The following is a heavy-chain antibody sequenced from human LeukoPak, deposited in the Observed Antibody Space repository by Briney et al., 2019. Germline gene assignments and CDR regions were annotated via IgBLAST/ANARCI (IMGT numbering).Heavy chain of an antibody. CDR2: ISSSSSYI. CDR3: ARRPSAHTGDY. D-gene: IGHD1-1*01. CDR1: GFTFSSYA. J-gene: IGHJ4*02. Sequence: PGGSLRLSCAASGFTFSSYAMSWVRQAPGKGLEWVSAISSSSSYIYYADSVKGRFTISRDNAKNSLYLQMNSLRAEDAAVYYCARRPSAHTGDYWGQGTLVTVSS. V-gene: IGHV3-21*01.